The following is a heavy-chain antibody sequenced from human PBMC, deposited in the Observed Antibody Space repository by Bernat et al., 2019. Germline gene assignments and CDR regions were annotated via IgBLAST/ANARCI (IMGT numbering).Heavy chain of an antibody. CDR2: IKQDGSEK. D-gene: IGHD3-3*01. Sequence: EVQLVESGGGLVQPGGSLRLSCAASGFTFSSYWMSWVRQAPGKGLEWVANIKQDGSEKYYVDSVKGRFTISRDNAKNSLYLQMNSLRAEETAVYYCAREWGRYDFWSGYWDYYYYGMDVWGQGTTVTVSS. CDR1: GFTFSSYW. CDR3: AREWGRYDFWSGYWDYYYYGMDV. J-gene: IGHJ6*02. V-gene: IGHV3-7*03.